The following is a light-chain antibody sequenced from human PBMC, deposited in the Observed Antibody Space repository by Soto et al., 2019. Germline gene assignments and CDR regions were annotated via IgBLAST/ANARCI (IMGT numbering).Light chain of an antibody. CDR1: QSVSSY. V-gene: IGKV3-11*01. CDR3: QQRSNWPGT. CDR2: DAS. Sequence: IVLTHSPATLSLSPWERATLSCRASQSVSSYLAWYQQKPGQAPRLLIYDASNRATGIPARFSGSGSGTDFTLTISSLEPEDFAVYYCQQRSNWPGTFGQGTRLEIK. J-gene: IGKJ5*01.